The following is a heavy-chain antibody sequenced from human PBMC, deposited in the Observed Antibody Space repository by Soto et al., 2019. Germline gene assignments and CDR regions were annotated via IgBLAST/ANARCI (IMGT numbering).Heavy chain of an antibody. V-gene: IGHV4-59*01. CDR3: ARNRADVSPHYYYYYMDV. CDR1: GGSISSYY. J-gene: IGHJ6*03. Sequence: SETLSLTCTVSGGSISSYYWSWIRQPPGKGLEWIGYIYYSGSTNYNPSLKSRVTISVDTSKNQFSLKLSSVTAADTAVYYCARNRADVSPHYYYYYMDVWGKGTTVTVSS. D-gene: IGHD3-10*01. CDR2: IYYSGST.